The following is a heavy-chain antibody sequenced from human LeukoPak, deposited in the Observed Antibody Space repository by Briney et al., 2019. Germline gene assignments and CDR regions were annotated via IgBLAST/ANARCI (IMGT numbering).Heavy chain of an antibody. Sequence: GGSLRLSCAASGFTFSSYSMNWVRQAPGKGLEWVSSISSSSSYIYYADSVKGRFTISRGNAKNSLYLQMNSLRAEDTAVYYCARDAAMVRSFDYWGQGTLVTVSS. D-gene: IGHD5-18*01. CDR1: GFTFSSYS. J-gene: IGHJ4*02. CDR2: ISSSSSYI. CDR3: ARDAAMVRSFDY. V-gene: IGHV3-21*01.